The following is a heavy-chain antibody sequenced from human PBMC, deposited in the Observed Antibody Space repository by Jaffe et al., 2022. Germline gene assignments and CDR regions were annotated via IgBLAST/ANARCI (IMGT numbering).Heavy chain of an antibody. CDR3: ARDNGDYGDYEVYIRAFDI. J-gene: IGHJ3*02. Sequence: EVQLVESGGGLVQPGGSLRLSCAASGFTFSSYSMNWVRQAPGKGLEWVSYISSSSSTIYYADSVKGRFTISRDNAKNSLYLQMNSLRAEDTAVYYCARDNGDYGDYEVYIRAFDIWGQGTMVTVSS. CDR2: ISSSSSTI. CDR1: GFTFSSYS. V-gene: IGHV3-48*01. D-gene: IGHD4-17*01.